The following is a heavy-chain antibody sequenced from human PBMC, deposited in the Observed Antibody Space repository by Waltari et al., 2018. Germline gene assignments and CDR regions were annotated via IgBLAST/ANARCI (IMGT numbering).Heavy chain of an antibody. CDR2: ISSSSSYI. V-gene: IGHV3-21*01. D-gene: IGHD6-13*01. J-gene: IGHJ4*02. Sequence: EVQLVESGGGLVKPGGSLRLSCAASGFPFSSYSMNWVRQAPGKGLEWVSSISSSSSYIYYADSVKGRFTISRDNAKNSLYLQMNSLRAEDTAVYYCAREPRIAAAYWGQGTLVTVSS. CDR1: GFPFSSYS. CDR3: AREPRIAAAY.